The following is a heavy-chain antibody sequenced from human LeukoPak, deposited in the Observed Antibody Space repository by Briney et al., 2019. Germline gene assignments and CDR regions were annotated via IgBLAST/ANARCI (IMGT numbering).Heavy chain of an antibody. CDR1: GFTFSSYA. CDR2: ISSSSTTI. Sequence: GGSLRLSCAASGFTFSSYAMSWVRQAPGRGLEWVSCISSSSTTISYADSVKGRFTVSRDNAKNSLYLQMNSLRDEDTAVYYCARGSGYFGPGSNYQFDYWGQGSLVTVSS. CDR3: ARGSGYFGPGSNYQFDY. J-gene: IGHJ4*02. V-gene: IGHV3-48*02. D-gene: IGHD3-10*01.